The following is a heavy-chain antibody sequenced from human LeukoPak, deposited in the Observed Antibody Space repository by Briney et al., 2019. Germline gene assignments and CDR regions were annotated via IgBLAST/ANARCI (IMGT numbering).Heavy chain of an antibody. CDR2: INPNSGGT. J-gene: IGHJ4*02. CDR3: ARVVGIAAAGTYFPNDY. CDR1: GYTFTGYY. Sequence: ASVKVSCKASGYTFTGYYMHWVRQAPGQGLEWMGWINPNSGGTNYAQKFQGRVTMTGDTSISTAYMELSRLRSDDTAVYYCARVVGIAAAGTYFPNDYWGQGTLVTVSS. D-gene: IGHD6-13*01. V-gene: IGHV1-2*02.